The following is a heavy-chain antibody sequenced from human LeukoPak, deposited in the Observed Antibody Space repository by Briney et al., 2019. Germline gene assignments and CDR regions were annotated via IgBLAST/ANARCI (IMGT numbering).Heavy chain of an antibody. CDR3: ARGQQLGAGPDAFDI. V-gene: IGHV3-74*03. CDR2: TDPNGIT. D-gene: IGHD6-13*01. CDR1: GFTFSNSW. J-gene: IGHJ3*02. Sequence: GGSLRLSCAASGFTFSNSWMHWVRQAPGKGLVWVSRTDPNGITTYADSVKGRFTISRDNSKNTLYLQMNSLRAEDTAVYYCARGQQLGAGPDAFDIWGQGTMVTVSS.